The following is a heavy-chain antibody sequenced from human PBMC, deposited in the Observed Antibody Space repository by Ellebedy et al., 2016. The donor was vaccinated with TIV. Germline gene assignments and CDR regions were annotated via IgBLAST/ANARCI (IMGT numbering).Heavy chain of an antibody. CDR1: GFTFSNYN. J-gene: IGHJ6*02. CDR3: ARDRVGRYFDWAETHYGMDV. Sequence: GESLKISCAASGFTFSNYNMNWVRQAPGKGLEWISYITSSTIYYADSVKGRFTISRDNAKNSLYLQMNSLRDEDTALYYCARDRVGRYFDWAETHYGMDVWGQGTTVTVSS. D-gene: IGHD3-9*01. V-gene: IGHV3-48*02. CDR2: ITSSTI.